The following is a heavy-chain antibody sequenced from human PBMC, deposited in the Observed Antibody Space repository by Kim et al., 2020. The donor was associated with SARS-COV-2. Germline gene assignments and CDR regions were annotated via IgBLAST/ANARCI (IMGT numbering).Heavy chain of an antibody. CDR3: ARDRYYGSGSSQLFDY. J-gene: IGHJ4*02. D-gene: IGHD3-10*01. V-gene: IGHV3-33*01. CDR1: GFTFSSYG. Sequence: GGSLRLSCAASGFTFSSYGMHWVRQAPGKGLEWVAVIWYDGSNKYYADSVKGRFTISRDNSKNTLYLQMNSLRAEDTAVYYCARDRYYGSGSSQLFDYWGQGTLVTVSS. CDR2: IWYDGSNK.